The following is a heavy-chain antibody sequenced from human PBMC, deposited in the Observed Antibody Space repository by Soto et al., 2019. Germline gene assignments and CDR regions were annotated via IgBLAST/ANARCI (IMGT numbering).Heavy chain of an antibody. CDR1: GFTFSSYA. CDR3: GRDPPLLYCSGGSCYDNYYYGLDV. D-gene: IGHD2-15*01. CDR2: ISSNGGST. J-gene: IGHJ6*02. V-gene: IGHV3-64*01. Sequence: EVQLVESGGGLVQPGGSLRLSCAASGFTFSSYAMHWVRQAPGKGLEYVSAISSNGGSTYYANSVKGRFTISRDNCKNTLYLKMGSLIAEDMAVYYCGRDPPLLYCSGGSCYDNYYYGLDVWGQGTTVTVSS.